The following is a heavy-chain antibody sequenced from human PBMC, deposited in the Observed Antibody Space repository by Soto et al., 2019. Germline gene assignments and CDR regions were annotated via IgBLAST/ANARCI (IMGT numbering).Heavy chain of an antibody. D-gene: IGHD2-15*01. J-gene: IGHJ4*02. Sequence: XESLRLSFAASGFTFSSYAMSWVRQAPGKGLEWVSAISGSGGSTYYADSVKGRFTISRDNSKNTLYLQMNSLRAEDTAVYYCAKTPSLVVVVAANIFAGNYFDYWGQGTLVTVSS. V-gene: IGHV3-23*01. CDR3: AKTPSLVVVVAANIFAGNYFDY. CDR1: GFTFSSYA. CDR2: ISGSGGST.